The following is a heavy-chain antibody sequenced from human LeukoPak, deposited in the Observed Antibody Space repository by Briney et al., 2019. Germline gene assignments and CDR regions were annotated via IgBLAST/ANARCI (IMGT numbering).Heavy chain of an antibody. V-gene: IGHV3-74*01. Sequence: PGGPLRLSCAASGFTFSSYWMCWVRQDPGKGLAWVSCIKTDGSITAYAGSVKGRFTISRDNAKNTLYLQMNSLRADDTAVYYCARDGDAPMTDFDYWGQGTLVTVSS. D-gene: IGHD2-21*02. CDR3: ARDGDAPMTDFDY. J-gene: IGHJ4*02. CDR2: IKTDGSIT. CDR1: GFTFSSYW.